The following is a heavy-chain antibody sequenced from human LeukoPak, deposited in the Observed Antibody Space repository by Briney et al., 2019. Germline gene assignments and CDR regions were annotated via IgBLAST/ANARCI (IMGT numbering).Heavy chain of an antibody. J-gene: IGHJ5*02. D-gene: IGHD6-19*01. CDR3: ARSVRGSGWYYWFDP. V-gene: IGHV4-59*01. CDR1: GGSISSYY. Sequence: KPSETLSLTCTVSGGSISSYYWSWIRQPPGKGLEWIGYIYYSGSTNYNPSLKSRVTISVDTSKNQFSLKLSSVTAADTAVYYCARSVRGSGWYYWFDPWGQGTLVTVSS. CDR2: IYYSGST.